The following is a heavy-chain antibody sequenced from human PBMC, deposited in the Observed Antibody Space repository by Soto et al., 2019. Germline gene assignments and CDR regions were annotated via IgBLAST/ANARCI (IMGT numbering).Heavy chain of an antibody. CDR1: GYIFKNYG. CDR2: IYPKEDRA. V-gene: IGHV1-18*01. D-gene: IGHD4-17*01. J-gene: IGHJ4*02. CDR3: ARDIDYDIDY. Sequence: QVQLVQSEAEVQKPGASVKVSCKTPGYIFKNYGISWVRQAPGQGLEWLGWIYPKEDRANIAQNFQGRVTLTTDTPTSTAYIELRSLRFDDSAVYFCARDIDYDIDYWGQGTLVTVSS.